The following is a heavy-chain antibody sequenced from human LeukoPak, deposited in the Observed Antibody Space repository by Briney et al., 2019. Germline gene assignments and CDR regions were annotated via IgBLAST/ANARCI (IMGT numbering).Heavy chain of an antibody. CDR3: ARRSGSYLYYFDY. V-gene: IGHV1-18*01. CDR2: ISPYNSNT. CDR1: GYTFTNFG. Sequence: ASVKVSCKASGYTFTNFGISWVRQAPGQGLEWMGWISPYNSNTNYAQKLQGRVTMTTDTSTGTAYMELRSLRSDDTAVYYCARRSGSYLYYFDYWGQGTLVTVSS. D-gene: IGHD1-26*01. J-gene: IGHJ4*02.